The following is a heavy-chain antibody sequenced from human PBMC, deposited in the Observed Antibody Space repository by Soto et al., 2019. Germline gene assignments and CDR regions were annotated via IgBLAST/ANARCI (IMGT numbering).Heavy chain of an antibody. D-gene: IGHD3-10*01. Sequence: QVQLQQWGAGLLKPSETLSLTCAVYGGYFSGYYWSWIRQPPVKGLEWIGEINESGSTKYNPSLKSRVTISVDTTKNQFSLKLSSVTAADRAVYYCARGLILWYWELSRRGDHYYYMDVWGKGTPVTVSS. V-gene: IGHV4-34*01. CDR1: GGYFSGYY. CDR2: INESGST. CDR3: ARGLILWYWELSRRGDHYYYMDV. J-gene: IGHJ6*03.